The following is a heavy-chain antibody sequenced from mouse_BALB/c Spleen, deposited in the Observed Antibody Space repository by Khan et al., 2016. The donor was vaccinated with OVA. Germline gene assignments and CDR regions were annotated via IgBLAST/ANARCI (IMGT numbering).Heavy chain of an antibody. V-gene: IGHV9-3*02. CDR1: GYTFTNYG. J-gene: IGHJ2*01. Sequence: QIQLVQSGPELKKPGETVKISCKTSGYTFTNYGMNWVKQTPGKDLKWMGWIKTNTGEQTYAEEFKGRFAFSLETSASTAYLQINNLKNDDTATYFCARESLLRYFDHWGQGTTLTVSS. CDR3: ARESLLRYFDH. D-gene: IGHD2-12*01. CDR2: IKTNTGEQ.